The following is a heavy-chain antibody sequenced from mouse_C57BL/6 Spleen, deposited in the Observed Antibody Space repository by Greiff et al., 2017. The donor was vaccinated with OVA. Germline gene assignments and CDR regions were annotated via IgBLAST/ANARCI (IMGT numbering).Heavy chain of an antibody. Sequence: VKLMESGPGLVQPSQSLSITCTVSGFSLTSYGVHWVRQSPGKGLEWLGGIWSGGSTDYNAAFISRLSISKDNSKSQVFFKMNSLQADDTAIYYCARNHDYDWFAYWGQGTLVTVSA. D-gene: IGHD2-4*01. CDR2: IWSGGST. CDR3: ARNHDYDWFAY. J-gene: IGHJ3*01. CDR1: GFSLTSYG. V-gene: IGHV2-2*01.